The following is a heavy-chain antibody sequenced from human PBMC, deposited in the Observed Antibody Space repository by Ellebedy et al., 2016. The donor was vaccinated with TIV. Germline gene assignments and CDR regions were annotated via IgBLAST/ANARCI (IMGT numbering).Heavy chain of an antibody. J-gene: IGHJ6*02. CDR3: ARGVTYYYYYYYGMDV. CDR2: IYYSGST. Sequence: SETLSLTCTVSGGSISSDYWSWIRQPPGKGLEWIGYIYYSGSTNYNPSLKSRVSISVDTSKNQFSLKLSSVTAADTAVYYCARGVTYYYYYYYGMDVWGQGTTVTVSS. D-gene: IGHD3-10*01. CDR1: GGSISSDY. V-gene: IGHV4-59*13.